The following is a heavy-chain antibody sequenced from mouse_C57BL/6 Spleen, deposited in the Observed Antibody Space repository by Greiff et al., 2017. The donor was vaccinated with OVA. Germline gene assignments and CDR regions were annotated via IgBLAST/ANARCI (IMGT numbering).Heavy chain of an antibody. V-gene: IGHV1-80*01. CDR3: ASSYYYGSRDYYAMDY. J-gene: IGHJ4*01. CDR2: IYPGDGDT. CDR1: GYAFSSYW. Sequence: QVQLQQSGAELVKPGASVKISCKASGYAFSSYWMNWVKQRPGKGLEWIGQIYPGDGDTNYNGKFKGKATLTADNSSSTAYMQLSSLTSEDSAVYFCASSYYYGSRDYYAMDYWGQGTSVTVSS. D-gene: IGHD1-1*01.